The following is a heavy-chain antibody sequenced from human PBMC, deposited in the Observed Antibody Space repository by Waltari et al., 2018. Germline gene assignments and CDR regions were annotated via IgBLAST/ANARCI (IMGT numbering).Heavy chain of an antibody. CDR2: VYKNGNA. CDR1: GGYISSSNFY. J-gene: IGHJ5*01. D-gene: IGHD3-16*01. CDR3: ALSLGYGGFYS. Sequence: QLYLQESGPLLVKPSETRSRMCTVSGGYISSSNFYNGCIRQAPGMGLEWIGSVYKNGNAYYNPSLSSRVTISVDRSKNQFSLNLQSVTAADTAVYYCALSLGYGGFYSWGQGTQVTVSS. V-gene: IGHV4-39*07.